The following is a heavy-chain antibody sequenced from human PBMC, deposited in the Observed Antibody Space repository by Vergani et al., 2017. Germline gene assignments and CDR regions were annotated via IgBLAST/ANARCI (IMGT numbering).Heavy chain of an antibody. Sequence: EVQLLESGGNLIQPGGSLRLSCGASGFTFSSYAMTWVRLAPGKGLQWVSAISGSGGSTYYADSVKGRFTISRDNSKNTLYLQMNSLRAEDTAVYYCAKGGSRLLWFGESDRYYYGMDVWGQGTTVTVSS. J-gene: IGHJ6*02. CDR3: AKGGSRLLWFGESDRYYYGMDV. CDR2: ISGSGGST. V-gene: IGHV3-23*01. CDR1: GFTFSSYA. D-gene: IGHD3-10*01.